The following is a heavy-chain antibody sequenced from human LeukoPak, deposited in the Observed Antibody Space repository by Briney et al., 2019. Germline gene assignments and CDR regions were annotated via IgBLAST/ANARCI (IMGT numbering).Heavy chain of an antibody. CDR1: GFTFSSYS. V-gene: IGHV3-21*01. CDR2: ISSSSSYI. J-gene: IGHJ4*02. CDR3: ARDPTPSPASYSSSWSPFDY. Sequence: PGGSLRLSCAASGFTFSSYSMNWVRQTPGKGLEWVSSISSSSSYIYYADSVKGRFTISRDNAKNSLYLQMNSLRAEDTAVYYCARDPTPSPASYSSSWSPFDYWGQGTLVTVSS. D-gene: IGHD6-13*01.